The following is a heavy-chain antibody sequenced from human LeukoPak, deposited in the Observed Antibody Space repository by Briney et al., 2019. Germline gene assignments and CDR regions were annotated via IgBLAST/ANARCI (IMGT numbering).Heavy chain of an antibody. CDR2: IYTSGST. D-gene: IGHD2-2*01. CDR3: ARDRGYCSSTSCYRWFDP. V-gene: IGHV4-4*07. J-gene: IGHJ5*02. Sequence: SETLSLTCTVSGGSISSYYWSWIRQPAGKGLEWIGRIYTSGSTNYNPSLKSRVTMSVDTSKNQFSLKLSSVTAADTAVYYCARDRGYCSSTSCYRWFDPWGQGTLVTVSS. CDR1: GGSISSYY.